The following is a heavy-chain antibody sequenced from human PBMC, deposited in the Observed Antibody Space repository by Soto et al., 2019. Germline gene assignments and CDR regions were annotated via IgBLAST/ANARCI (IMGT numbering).Heavy chain of an antibody. Sequence: SETLSLTCTVSGGSISSYYWSWIRQPPGKGLEWIGYIYYSGSTNYNPSLKSRVTISVDTSKNQFSLKLSSVTAADTAVYYCARRRTTPLYYFDYWGQGTLVTVSS. V-gene: IGHV4-59*08. CDR1: GGSISSYY. D-gene: IGHD4-17*01. J-gene: IGHJ4*02. CDR2: IYYSGST. CDR3: ARRRTTPLYYFDY.